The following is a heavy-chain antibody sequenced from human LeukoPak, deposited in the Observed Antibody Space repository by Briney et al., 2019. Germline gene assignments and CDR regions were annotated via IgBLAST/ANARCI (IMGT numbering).Heavy chain of an antibody. J-gene: IGHJ4*02. V-gene: IGHV3-48*04. Sequence: PGGSLRLSCAASGFSFSSYNMNWVRQAPGPGLEWVSYIYATTGKIYYADSVKGRFTISRDNSKNELYLQLNSLRGEDTAVYYCVRAFNGNSYGYGFWGQGTLVTVSS. D-gene: IGHD5-18*01. CDR3: VRAFNGNSYGYGF. CDR2: IYATTGKI. CDR1: GFSFSSYN.